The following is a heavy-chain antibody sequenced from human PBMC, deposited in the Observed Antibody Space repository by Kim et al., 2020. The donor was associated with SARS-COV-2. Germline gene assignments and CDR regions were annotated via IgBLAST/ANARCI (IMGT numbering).Heavy chain of an antibody. J-gene: IGHJ3*02. Sequence: KSRVTISVDTSKNQFSLKLSSVTAADTAVYYCAREYYYDSSGYYDAFDIWGQGTMVTVSS. V-gene: IGHV4-30-2*04. CDR3: AREYYYDSSGYYDAFDI. D-gene: IGHD3-22*01.